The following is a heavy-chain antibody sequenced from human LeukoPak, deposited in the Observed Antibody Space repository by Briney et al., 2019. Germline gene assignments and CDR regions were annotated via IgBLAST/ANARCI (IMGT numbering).Heavy chain of an antibody. Sequence: ASVKVSCKASRYTFTNYGITWVRQAPGQGLEWMGWISAYNGNTSYAQKLQDRVTMTTDTSTTTAYMELRSLTSDDTAVYYCARTPAGYSTTWYDYWGQGTLVTVSS. CDR2: ISAYNGNT. D-gene: IGHD6-13*01. J-gene: IGHJ4*02. CDR3: ARTPAGYSTTWYDY. CDR1: RYTFTNYG. V-gene: IGHV1-18*01.